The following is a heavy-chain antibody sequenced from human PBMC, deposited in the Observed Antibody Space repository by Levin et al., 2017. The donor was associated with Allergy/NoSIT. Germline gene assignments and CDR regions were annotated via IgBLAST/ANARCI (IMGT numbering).Heavy chain of an antibody. CDR1: GGSIRSSNW. Sequence: PSETLSLTCAVSGGSIRSSNWWSWVRQPPGKGLEWIGEIYHSGGTNYNPSLKSRVTISVDKSKNHLSLKLSSVTAADTAVYYCASKTGIAFDIWGQGTMVTVSS. CDR3: ASKTGIAFDI. J-gene: IGHJ3*02. CDR2: IYHSGGT. D-gene: IGHD7-27*01. V-gene: IGHV4-4*02.